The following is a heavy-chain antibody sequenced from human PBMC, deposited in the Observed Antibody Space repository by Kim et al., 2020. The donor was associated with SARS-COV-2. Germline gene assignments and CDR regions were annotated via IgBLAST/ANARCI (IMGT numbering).Heavy chain of an antibody. V-gene: IGHV1-46*01. CDR3: ARDLDRPRRPGAFDI. J-gene: IGHJ3*02. Sequence: QKFQRRVTTTRDTSTSTLYMELSSLRSEDTAIYYCARDLDRPRRPGAFDIWGQGTMVTVSS.